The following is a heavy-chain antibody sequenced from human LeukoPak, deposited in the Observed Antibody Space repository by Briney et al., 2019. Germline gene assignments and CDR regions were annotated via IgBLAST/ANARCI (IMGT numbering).Heavy chain of an antibody. D-gene: IGHD5-12*01. J-gene: IGHJ6*03. V-gene: IGHV1-69*05. Sequence: AVSVSCKASGGTLSCYAFSWVRQAPSQGLEWMGGIIPIFGKANNAQKFQGRVTITTDEPASTAHIELSSLRSEDADVYYCPRVRGYSGYDTARVSYYYYLDVWGKGGTVAVCS. CDR1: GGTLSCYA. CDR2: IIPIFGKA. CDR3: PRVRGYSGYDTARVSYYYYLDV.